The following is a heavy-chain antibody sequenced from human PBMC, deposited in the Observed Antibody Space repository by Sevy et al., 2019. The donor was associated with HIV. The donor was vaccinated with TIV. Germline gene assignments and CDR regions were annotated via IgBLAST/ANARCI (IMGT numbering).Heavy chain of an antibody. CDR3: ARISCTNGVCFQGYYYYAMDV. V-gene: IGHV3-21*01. D-gene: IGHD2-8*01. Sequence: GGSRRLSCAASGFTFSSYSMNWVRQAPGKGLEWVSSISTSGSYIYYADSVKGRFTISRDNAKNSLYLQMNSLRAEDTAVYYCARISCTNGVCFQGYYYYAMDVWGQGTTVTVSS. CDR2: ISTSGSYI. J-gene: IGHJ6*02. CDR1: GFTFSSYS.